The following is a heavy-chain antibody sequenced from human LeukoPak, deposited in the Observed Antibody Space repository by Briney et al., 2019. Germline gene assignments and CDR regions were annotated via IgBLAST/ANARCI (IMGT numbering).Heavy chain of an antibody. Sequence: ASVKVSCKASGYTFTSYGITWVRQAPGQGLEWMGWVSSYNGDTKYAQKVQGRVTVTTDTSTSTAYMELRSLSLDDTAVYYCARGDYGGGFDYWGQGTLVTVSS. D-gene: IGHD4-23*01. CDR2: VSSYNGDT. CDR1: GYTFTSYG. V-gene: IGHV1-18*01. J-gene: IGHJ4*02. CDR3: ARGDYGGGFDY.